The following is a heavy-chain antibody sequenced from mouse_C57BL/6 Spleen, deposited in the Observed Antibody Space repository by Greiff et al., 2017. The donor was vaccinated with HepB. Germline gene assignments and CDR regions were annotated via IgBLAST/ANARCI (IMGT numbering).Heavy chain of an antibody. CDR3: AREFFGVYYGSSLDY. D-gene: IGHD1-1*01. J-gene: IGHJ2*01. V-gene: IGHV1-72*01. CDR1: GYTFTSYW. CDR2: IDPNSGGT. Sequence: QVQLQHPGAELVKPGASVKLSCKASGYTFTSYWMHWVKQRPGRGLEWIGRIDPNSGGTKYNEKFKSKATLTVDKPSSTAYMQLSSLTSEDSAVYYCAREFFGVYYGSSLDYWGQGTTLTVSS.